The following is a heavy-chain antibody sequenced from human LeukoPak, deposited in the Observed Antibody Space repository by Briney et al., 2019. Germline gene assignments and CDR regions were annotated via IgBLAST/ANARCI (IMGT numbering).Heavy chain of an antibody. J-gene: IGHJ4*02. Sequence: GGSLRLSCAASGFTFSSYSMNWVRQAPGKGLEWVSYISSSSSTIYYADSVKGRFTISRDNAKNSLYLQMNSLRAEDTAVYYCARGGSVFGVVIMNYFDYWGRGTLVTVSS. V-gene: IGHV3-48*01. CDR2: ISSSSSTI. D-gene: IGHD3-3*01. CDR1: GFTFSSYS. CDR3: ARGGSVFGVVIMNYFDY.